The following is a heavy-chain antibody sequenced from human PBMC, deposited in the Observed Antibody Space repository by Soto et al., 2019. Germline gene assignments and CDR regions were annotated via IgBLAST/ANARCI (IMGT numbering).Heavy chain of an antibody. Sequence: GASVKVSCKASGYTFTGYYMHWVRQAPGKGLEWMGWINPNSGGTNYAQKFQGWVTMTRDTSISTAYMELSRLRSDDTAVYYCARTSSSWYYYYGMDVWGQGTTVTVSS. CDR3: ARTSSSWYYYYGMDV. D-gene: IGHD6-13*01. J-gene: IGHJ6*02. CDR2: INPNSGGT. V-gene: IGHV1-2*04. CDR1: GYTFTGYY.